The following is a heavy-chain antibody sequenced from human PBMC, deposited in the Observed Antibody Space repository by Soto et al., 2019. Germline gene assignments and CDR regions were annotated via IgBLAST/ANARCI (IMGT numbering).Heavy chain of an antibody. D-gene: IGHD2-15*01. CDR1: GFTFSGYG. CDR3: AREGSSGLIDY. Sequence: GGSLRLSCAASGFTFSGYGMHWVRQTPGKGLEWVAVIWHDGSNKYYADSVKGRFTISRDNSKNTLYLQMNSLRAEDTAVYYCAREGSSGLIDYWGRGTLVTVS. V-gene: IGHV3-33*01. J-gene: IGHJ4*02. CDR2: IWHDGSNK.